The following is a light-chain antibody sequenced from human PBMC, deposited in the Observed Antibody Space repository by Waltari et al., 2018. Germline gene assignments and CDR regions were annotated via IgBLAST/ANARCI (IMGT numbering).Light chain of an antibody. CDR1: ALPKQY. CDR3: QSADSSNTYVV. CDR2: KDS. V-gene: IGLV3-25*03. Sequence: SYELTQPPSVSVSPGQTARITCSGHALPKQYGSWYQQKPGQAPVLVMYKDSERPSGIPDRCSGSSSGTTVTLTISGVQAEDEADYYCQSADSSNTYVVFGGGTRLTVL. J-gene: IGLJ2*01.